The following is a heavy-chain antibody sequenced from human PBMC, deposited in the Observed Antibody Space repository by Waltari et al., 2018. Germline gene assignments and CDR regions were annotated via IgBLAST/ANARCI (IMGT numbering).Heavy chain of an antibody. CDR1: GFTFSTAW. D-gene: IGHD2-8*02. CDR2: IKSKIDGGTT. J-gene: IGHJ4*02. V-gene: IGHV3-15*01. Sequence: VQLVESGGGLVKPGESLRLSCAGSGFTFSTAWMHWARQAPGKGLEWVGRIKSKIDGGTTAYGSFVNGRFTISRDDSTNPAYLQMNSLKTDDTAIYYCGDFTAFDYWGQGSLVTVSS. CDR3: GDFTAFDY.